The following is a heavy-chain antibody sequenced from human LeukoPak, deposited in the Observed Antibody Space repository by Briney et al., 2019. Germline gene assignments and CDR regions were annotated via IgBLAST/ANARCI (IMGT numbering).Heavy chain of an antibody. Sequence: GGSLRLSCAASGFTFSSYAMSWVRQAPGKGLEWVAVISYDGSNKYYADSVKGRFTISRDNSKNTLYLQMNSLRAEDTAVYYCAKDYCSTSCYYFDYWGQGTLVTVSS. CDR1: GFTFSSYA. D-gene: IGHD2-2*01. CDR3: AKDYCSTSCYYFDY. CDR2: ISYDGSNK. V-gene: IGHV3-30*18. J-gene: IGHJ4*02.